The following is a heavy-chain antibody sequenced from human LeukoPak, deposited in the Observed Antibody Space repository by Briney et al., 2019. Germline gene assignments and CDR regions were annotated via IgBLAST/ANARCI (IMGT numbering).Heavy chain of an antibody. CDR1: GYTFTGYY. V-gene: IGHV1-2*02. CDR3: ARDKGVRLSYYFDY. D-gene: IGHD2-8*01. CDR2: IHPNSGGT. Sequence: ASVKVSCKASGYTFTGYYMHWVRQAPGQGLEWMGWIHPNSGGTNYAQKFQGRVTMTRDTSISTAYMELSRLRSDDTAVYYCARDKGVRLSYYFDYWGQGTLVTVSS. J-gene: IGHJ4*02.